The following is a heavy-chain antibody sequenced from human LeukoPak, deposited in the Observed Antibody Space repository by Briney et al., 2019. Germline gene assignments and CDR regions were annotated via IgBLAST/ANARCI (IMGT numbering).Heavy chain of an antibody. Sequence: PGGSLRLSCAASGFTFSSYGMHWVRQAPGKGLEWVAVISYDGSNKYYADSVKGRFTISRDNSKNTLYLQMNSLRAEDTAVYYCAKDEYYDFWSGYYWGQGTLVTVSP. V-gene: IGHV3-30*18. D-gene: IGHD3-3*01. CDR1: GFTFSSYG. J-gene: IGHJ4*02. CDR3: AKDEYYDFWSGYY. CDR2: ISYDGSNK.